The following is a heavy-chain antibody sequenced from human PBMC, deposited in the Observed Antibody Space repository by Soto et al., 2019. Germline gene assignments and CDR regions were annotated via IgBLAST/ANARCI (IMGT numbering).Heavy chain of an antibody. V-gene: IGHV3-48*02. Sequence: GSLRLSCAASGFTFSSYSMNWVRQTPGKGLEWVSYISSGSSTKYYADAVRGRFTISRDNAKNSLYLQMNSLRDVDTAVYYCARRGIAVAGLDYWGQGTLVTVSS. D-gene: IGHD6-19*01. CDR2: ISSGSSTK. CDR3: ARRGIAVAGLDY. J-gene: IGHJ4*02. CDR1: GFTFSSYS.